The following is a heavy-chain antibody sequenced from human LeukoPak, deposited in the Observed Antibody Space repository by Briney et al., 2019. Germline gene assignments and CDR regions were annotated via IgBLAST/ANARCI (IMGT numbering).Heavy chain of an antibody. CDR1: GGTISSYY. J-gene: IGHJ3*02. CDR3: ARGTYGGIIAAAAPGGNAFDI. D-gene: IGHD6-13*01. CDR2: IYYSGST. Sequence: SETLSLSCTASGGTISSYYRSWIRQPPGKGLEWIGNIYYSGSTNYNPSLKSRVTISVDTSKNQFSLKLSSVTAADTAVYHCARGTYGGIIAAAAPGGNAFDIWGQGTMVTVSS. V-gene: IGHV4-59*01.